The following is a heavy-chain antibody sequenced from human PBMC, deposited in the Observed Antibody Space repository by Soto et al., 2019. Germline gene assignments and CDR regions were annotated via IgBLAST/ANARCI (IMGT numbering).Heavy chain of an antibody. CDR1: GYTFTGYY. CDR3: ARPPGYVSDWYYFDL. V-gene: IGHV1-2*02. CDR2: ISPKSGGT. J-gene: IGHJ4*02. Sequence: QVQLVQSGAEVKKPGASVKVSCEASGYTFTGYYMHWVRQAPGQGCEWMGRISPKSGGTNYAQKFQGRVTMTWDTSLNTAYMELSSLMFEDTAVYYCARPPGYVSDWYYFDLWGQGTLVTVSS. D-gene: IGHD3-9*01.